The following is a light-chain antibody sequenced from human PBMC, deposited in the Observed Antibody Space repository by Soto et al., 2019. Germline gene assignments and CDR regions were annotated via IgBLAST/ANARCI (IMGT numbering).Light chain of an antibody. Sequence: IGMTQSPATLSVSPGERATLSCRASQTIYGNVAWYQQRPGQPPRLLIYRASSRATGIPARFSGSGSGTEFTLTINSLQSEDFAVYYCQQYQNLWTFGQGTKVDIK. CDR1: QTIYGN. CDR3: QQYQNLWT. V-gene: IGKV3-15*01. CDR2: RAS. J-gene: IGKJ1*01.